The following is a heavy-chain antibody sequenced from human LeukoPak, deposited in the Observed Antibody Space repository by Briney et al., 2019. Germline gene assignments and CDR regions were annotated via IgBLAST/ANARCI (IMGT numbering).Heavy chain of an antibody. CDR3: ARLSSSWSDY. CDR2: ISGSGGST. V-gene: IGHV3-23*01. J-gene: IGHJ4*02. CDR1: GFTFSSYA. Sequence: GGSLRLSCAASGFTFSSYAMGWVRQAPGKGLEWVSAISGSGGSTYYADSVKGRFTISRDNSKSTLYLQMNSLRAEDTAVYYCARLSSSWSDYWGQGTLVTVSS. D-gene: IGHD6-13*01.